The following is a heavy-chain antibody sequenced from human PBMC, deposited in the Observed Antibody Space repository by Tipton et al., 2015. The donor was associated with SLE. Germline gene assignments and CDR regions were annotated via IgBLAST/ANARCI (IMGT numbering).Heavy chain of an antibody. CDR2: IYYSGST. CDR3: AREGPGRFSDY. CDR1: GYSISSGYY. V-gene: IGHV4-38-2*02. D-gene: IGHD3-3*01. J-gene: IGHJ4*02. Sequence: TLSLTCTVSGYSISSGYYWGWIRQPPGKGLEWIGSIYYSGSTYYNPSLKSRVTISVDTSKNQFSLKLSSVTAADTAVYYCAREGPGRFSDYWGQGTLVTVSS.